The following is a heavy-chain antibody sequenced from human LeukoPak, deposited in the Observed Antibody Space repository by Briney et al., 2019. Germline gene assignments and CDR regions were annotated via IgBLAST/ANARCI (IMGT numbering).Heavy chain of an antibody. Sequence: ASVKVSCKASGYTFTGYYMHWVRQAPGQGLEWMGWINPNSGGTNYAQKFQSRVTMTRDTSISTAYMELSRLRSDDTAVYYCARPYSSGWYPFDYWGQGTLVTVSS. CDR1: GYTFTGYY. V-gene: IGHV1-2*02. CDR2: INPNSGGT. CDR3: ARPYSSGWYPFDY. D-gene: IGHD6-19*01. J-gene: IGHJ4*02.